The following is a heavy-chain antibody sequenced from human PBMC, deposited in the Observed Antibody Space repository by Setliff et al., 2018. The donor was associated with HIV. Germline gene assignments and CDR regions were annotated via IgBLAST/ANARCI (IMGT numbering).Heavy chain of an antibody. CDR2: ISTSGSTI. J-gene: IGHJ5*02. Sequence: PGGSLRLSCAASGFTLSYYSMNWVRQAPGKGLEWISYISTSGSTIYYADSVKGRFTISRDNAKNSLYLHMNTLRADDTAVYYCARVNAVRGVSWSNWFDPWGQGTLVTVSS. CDR3: ARVNAVRGVSWSNWFDP. D-gene: IGHD3-10*01. V-gene: IGHV3-11*01. CDR1: GFTLSYYS.